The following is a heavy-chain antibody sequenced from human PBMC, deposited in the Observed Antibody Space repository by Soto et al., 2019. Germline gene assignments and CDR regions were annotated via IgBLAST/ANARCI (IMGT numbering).Heavy chain of an antibody. CDR3: ARIAANVFYYYAMDV. V-gene: IGHV3-48*03. D-gene: IGHD6-25*01. Sequence: PGGSLRLSCAASGFTFSSYEINWVRQAPGKGLEWVSYISSSGNTIYYADSVKGRFTISRDNAKNSLYLQMNSLRAEDTAVYYCARIAANVFYYYAMDVWGQGTTVTVYS. CDR2: ISSSGNTI. CDR1: GFTFSSYE. J-gene: IGHJ6*02.